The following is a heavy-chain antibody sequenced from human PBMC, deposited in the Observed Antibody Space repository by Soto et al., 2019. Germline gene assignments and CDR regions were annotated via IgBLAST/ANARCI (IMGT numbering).Heavy chain of an antibody. CDR3: ARVDSSGWWNLGL. CDR1: GFTFSSYA. V-gene: IGHV3-23*01. Sequence: GGSLRLSCAASGFTFSSYAMTWVRQAPGKGLEWVSGISGSGGSTYYADSVKGRFTISRGNSKNTLYLQMNSLRAEDTAVYYCARVDSSGWWNLGLWGQGTLVTVSS. J-gene: IGHJ4*02. D-gene: IGHD6-19*01. CDR2: ISGSGGST.